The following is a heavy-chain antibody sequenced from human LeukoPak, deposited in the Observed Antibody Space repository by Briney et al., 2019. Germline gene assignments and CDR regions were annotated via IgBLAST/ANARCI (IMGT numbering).Heavy chain of an antibody. V-gene: IGHV1-69*06. J-gene: IGHJ4*02. D-gene: IGHD6-19*01. Sequence: SVKVSCKASGGTFSSYAISWVRQAPGQGLEWMGGIIPIFGTANYAQKFQGRVTITADKSTSTAYMELSSLRSEDTAVYYCARTELGAGTTYYFDYWGQGTLVTVSS. CDR3: ARTELGAGTTYYFDY. CDR2: IIPIFGTA. CDR1: GGTFSSYA.